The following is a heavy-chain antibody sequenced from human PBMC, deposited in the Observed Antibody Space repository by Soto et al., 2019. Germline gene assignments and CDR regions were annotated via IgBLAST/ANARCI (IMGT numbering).Heavy chain of an antibody. CDR2: ISSSSSYI. CDR3: ARADPPLLWLGETYHTASNWFDP. V-gene: IGHV3-21*01. D-gene: IGHD3-10*01. Sequence: PGGSLRLSCAASGFTSSSYSMNWVRQAPGKGLEWVSSISSSSSYIYYADSVKGRFTVSRDNSKNTLYLQMNSLRAEDTAVYYCARADPPLLWLGETYHTASNWFDPRGQGTLVTVSS. J-gene: IGHJ5*02. CDR1: GFTSSSYS.